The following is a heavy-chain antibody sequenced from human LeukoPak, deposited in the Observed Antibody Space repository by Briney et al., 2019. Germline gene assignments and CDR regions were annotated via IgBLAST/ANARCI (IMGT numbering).Heavy chain of an antibody. D-gene: IGHD3-22*01. J-gene: IGHJ4*02. CDR2: IIPIFGTA. CDR1: GGTFSSYA. Sequence: ASVKVSCKASGGTFSSYAISWVRQAPGQGLEWMGGIIPIFGTANYAQKFQGRVTITADESTSTACMELSSLRSEDTAVYYCASLHYDSSGYYLRNKPDYWGQGTLVTVSS. V-gene: IGHV1-69*01. CDR3: ASLHYDSSGYYLRNKPDY.